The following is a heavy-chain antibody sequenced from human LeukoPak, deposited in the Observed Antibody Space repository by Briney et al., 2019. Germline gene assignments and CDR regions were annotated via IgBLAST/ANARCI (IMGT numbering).Heavy chain of an antibody. D-gene: IGHD2-15*01. CDR2: ISGSSGRT. Sequence: GASVKVSCKVSGYTPTELSMHWVRQAPGKGLEWVSSISGSSGRTYYADSVKGRFTISRDNSKNTLYLQMNSLRAADTAVYYCAPKVVGSTPFDYWGQGTLVTVSS. CDR3: APKVVGSTPFDY. J-gene: IGHJ4*02. V-gene: IGHV3-23*01. CDR1: GYTPTELS.